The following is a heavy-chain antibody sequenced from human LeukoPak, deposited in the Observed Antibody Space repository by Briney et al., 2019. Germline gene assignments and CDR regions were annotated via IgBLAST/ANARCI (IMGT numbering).Heavy chain of an antibody. V-gene: IGHV3-23*01. J-gene: IGHJ4*02. D-gene: IGHD2-2*01. CDR2: ISGSGGST. CDR1: GFTFSDYY. CDR3: AKWRQLLSEYYFDY. Sequence: PGGSLRLSCAASGFTFSDYYMSWIRQAPGKVLEWVSAISGSGGSTYYADSVKGRFTISRDNSKNTLYLQMNSLRAEDTAVYYCAKWRQLLSEYYFDYWGQGTLVTVSS.